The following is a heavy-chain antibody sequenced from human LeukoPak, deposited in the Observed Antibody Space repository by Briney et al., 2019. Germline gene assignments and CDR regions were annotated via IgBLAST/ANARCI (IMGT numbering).Heavy chain of an antibody. CDR3: AKDSSTTWFGGDSQ. CDR2: VSADGRTQ. J-gene: IGHJ4*02. D-gene: IGHD3-10*01. V-gene: IGHV3-30*18. CDR1: GFTFRTYS. Sequence: GGSLRLSCAASGFTFRTYSIHWVRQAPGKGLEWVTVVSADGRTQLYSDSVKGRFTISRDNSKNTLYLQMNRLRGEDTAVYYCAKDSSTTWFGGDSQWGQGTLVTVSS.